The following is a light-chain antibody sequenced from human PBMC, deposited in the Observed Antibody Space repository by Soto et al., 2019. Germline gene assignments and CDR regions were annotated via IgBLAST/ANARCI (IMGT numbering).Light chain of an antibody. Sequence: DIQITQSPSTLSASVGDRVTIACRASQSISSWLAWYQQKPGKAPKLLISKASTLESGVPSRFSGSGSGTEFTLTISSLQPDDFATYYCQQYNSFLYTFGQGTKLEIK. J-gene: IGKJ2*01. CDR1: QSISSW. CDR2: KAS. V-gene: IGKV1-5*03. CDR3: QQYNSFLYT.